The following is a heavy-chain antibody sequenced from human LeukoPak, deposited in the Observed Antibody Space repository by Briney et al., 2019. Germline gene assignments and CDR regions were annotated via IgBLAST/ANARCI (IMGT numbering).Heavy chain of an antibody. CDR3: ARGRGGSENLQHKSYFYYFDV. CDR1: GYTFTGYY. CDR2: MNPKSGNT. Sequence: GASVKVSCKASGYTFTGYYLHWVRQAPGQGLEWMGWMNPKSGNTAYAQKFQGRLSLIRNTSINTAYMDLSNLRSDDTAVYYCARGRGGSENLQHKSYFYYFDVWAKGTTVTVSS. D-gene: IGHD1-26*01. J-gene: IGHJ6*03. V-gene: IGHV1-8*03.